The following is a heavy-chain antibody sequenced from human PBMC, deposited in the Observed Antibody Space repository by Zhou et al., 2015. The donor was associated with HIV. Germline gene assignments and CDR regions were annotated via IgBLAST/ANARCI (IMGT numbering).Heavy chain of an antibody. CDR3: ARELGGTYYYVDV. D-gene: IGHD7-27*01. CDR1: GFSFNTYA. J-gene: IGHJ6*03. Sequence: QLQLVESGGGVVQPGRSLRLSCAASGFSFNTYAMHWVRQAPGKGLEWVAVISYDGSNKYYADSVKGRFTVSRDKSKNTLSLQMNSLRTDDTAVYYCARELGGTYYYVDVWGKGTTVTVS. V-gene: IGHV3-30-3*01. CDR2: ISYDGSNK.